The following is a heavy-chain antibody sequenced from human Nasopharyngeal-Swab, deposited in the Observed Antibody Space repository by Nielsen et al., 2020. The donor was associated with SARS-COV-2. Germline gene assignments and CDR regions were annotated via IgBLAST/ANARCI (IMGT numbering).Heavy chain of an antibody. J-gene: IGHJ4*02. Sequence: GGSLRLSCAASGFTFSSYAMSWVRQAPGKGLEWVAVIWYDGSNKYYADSVKGRFTISRDNSKNTLYLQMNSLRAEDTAVYYCARVIYCSSTSCFGFDYWGQGTLVTVSS. CDR1: GFTFSSYA. V-gene: IGHV3-33*08. CDR2: IWYDGSNK. CDR3: ARVIYCSSTSCFGFDY. D-gene: IGHD2-2*01.